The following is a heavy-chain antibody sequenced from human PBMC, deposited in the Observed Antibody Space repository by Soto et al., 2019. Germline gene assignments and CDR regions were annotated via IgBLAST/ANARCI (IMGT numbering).Heavy chain of an antibody. J-gene: IGHJ6*02. Sequence: ASVKVSCKASGYTFTVYYIHWVRQAPGQGLEWLGRINPKSGGTSTAQKFQGWVTMTTDTSISTASMELTRLTSDDTAIYYCARGDSTDCSNGVCSFFYNHDMDVWGQGTTVTVSS. V-gene: IGHV1-2*04. CDR2: INPKSGGT. CDR1: GYTFTVYY. D-gene: IGHD2-8*01. CDR3: ARGDSTDCSNGVCSFFYNHDMDV.